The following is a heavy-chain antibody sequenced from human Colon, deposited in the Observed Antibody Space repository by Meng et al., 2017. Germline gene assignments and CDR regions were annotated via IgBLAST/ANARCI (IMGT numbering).Heavy chain of an antibody. V-gene: IGHV4-61*02. CDR2: IYASGDS. D-gene: IGHD3-16*01. CDR1: GGSISSGSGSDY. J-gene: IGHJ4*02. CDR3: ARARVGRSFDY. Sequence: SETLSLTCTVSGGSISSGSGSDYWSWIRQSASKGLEYIGRIYASGDSNYNPSLKSRVTISVDTSKNQFSLELDSVTAADTAVYYCARARVGRSFDYWGQGTLVTVSS.